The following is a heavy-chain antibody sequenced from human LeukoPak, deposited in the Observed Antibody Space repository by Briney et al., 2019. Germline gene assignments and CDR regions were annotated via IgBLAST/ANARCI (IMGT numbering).Heavy chain of an antibody. CDR1: GFTFSDYY. D-gene: IGHD6-13*01. CDR3: AREPIAAAGPSFDS. J-gene: IGHJ4*02. CDR2: INSRGTTM. V-gene: IGHV3-11*01. Sequence: GGSLRLSCAASGFTFSDYYMNWIRQAPGKGLEWVSYINSRGTTMFYADSVKGRFTISRDNAKKSLYMQMNSLRAEDTAVYYCAREPIAAAGPSFDSWAPGTLVTVSS.